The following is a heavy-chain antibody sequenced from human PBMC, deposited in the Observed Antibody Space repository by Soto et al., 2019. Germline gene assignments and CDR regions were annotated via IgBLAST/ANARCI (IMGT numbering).Heavy chain of an antibody. CDR1: GFTFSSYG. CDR3: ARDLGSSSSFSNYYYYGMDV. J-gene: IGHJ6*02. D-gene: IGHD6-6*01. CDR2: IWYDGSNK. V-gene: IGHV3-33*01. Sequence: GGSLRLSCAASGFTFSSYGMHWVRQAPGKGLEWVAVIWYDGSNKYYADSVKGRFTISRDNSKNTLYLQMNSLRAEDTAVYYCARDLGSSSSFSNYYYYGMDVWGQGTTVTV.